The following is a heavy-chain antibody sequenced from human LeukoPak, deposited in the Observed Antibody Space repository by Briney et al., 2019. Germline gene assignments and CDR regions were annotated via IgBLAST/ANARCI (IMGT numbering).Heavy chain of an antibody. CDR1: GYTFTSYY. D-gene: IGHD3-16*02. CDR3: ARNLRLGELSLGSPFGY. J-gene: IGHJ4*02. CDR2: INPSGGST. V-gene: IGHV1-46*01. Sequence: ASVKVSCKASGYTFTSYYMHWVRQAPGQGLEWMGIINPSGGSTSYAQKFQGRVTMTRNTSISTAYMELSSLRSEDTAVYYCARNLRLGELSLGSPFGYWGQGTLVTVSS.